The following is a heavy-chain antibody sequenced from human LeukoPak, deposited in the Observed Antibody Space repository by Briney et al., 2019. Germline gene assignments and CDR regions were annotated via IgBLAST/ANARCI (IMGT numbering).Heavy chain of an antibody. Sequence: GGSLRLSCAASGFTFSSYAMSWVRQAPGKGLELVSAISGSGGSTYYADSVKGRFTISRDNSKNTLYLQMNSLRAEDTAVYYCAKEGGCSSTSCHSPNDYWGQGTLVTVSS. CDR1: GFTFSSYA. V-gene: IGHV3-23*01. J-gene: IGHJ4*02. D-gene: IGHD2-2*01. CDR3: AKEGGCSSTSCHSPNDY. CDR2: ISGSGGST.